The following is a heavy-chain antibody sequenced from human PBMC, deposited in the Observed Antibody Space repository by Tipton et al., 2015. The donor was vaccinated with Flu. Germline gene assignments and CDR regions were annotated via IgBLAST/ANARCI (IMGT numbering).Heavy chain of an antibody. D-gene: IGHD3-16*01. CDR2: ITAFFETP. CDR3: ARGSWGRIGSSTYYYYMDV. V-gene: IGHV1-69*01. CDR1: GGALSSHG. J-gene: IGHJ6*03. Sequence: QSGAEVKKPGSSVKVSCRASGGALSSHGITWVRQAPGQGLEWLGGITAFFETPNYAQKLQGRVTITADESTRTVYMELSRLRTEDTGIYYCARGSWGRIGSSTYYYYMDVWGKGTTVTVSS.